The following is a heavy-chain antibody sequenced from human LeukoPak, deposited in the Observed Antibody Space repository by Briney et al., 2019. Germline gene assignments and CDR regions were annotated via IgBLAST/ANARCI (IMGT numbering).Heavy chain of an antibody. Sequence: GGSLRLSCAASGSTFSNYAMSWVRQAPGKGLEWVSSISGSGGSTYYADSVKGRFTISRDNSKNTLFLQMNSLRAEDTAVYYCAKDPYYYDTSGYNGDYWGQGTLVTVSS. CDR2: ISGSGGST. V-gene: IGHV3-23*01. J-gene: IGHJ4*02. CDR3: AKDPYYYDTSGYNGDY. CDR1: GSTFSNYA. D-gene: IGHD3-22*01.